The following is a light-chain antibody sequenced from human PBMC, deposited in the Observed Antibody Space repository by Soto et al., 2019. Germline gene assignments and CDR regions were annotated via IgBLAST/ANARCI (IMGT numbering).Light chain of an antibody. CDR1: SSDIGSYNY. V-gene: IGLV2-14*01. CDR3: KSFTTSSTYV. J-gene: IGLJ1*01. Sequence: QSALTQPASVSGSPGQSIAISCIGTSSDIGSYNYVSWYQQHPGKAPKLMIYDVSNRPSGVSDRFSGSKSGNTASLTISGLQAEDEADYYCKSFTTSSTYVFGTGNKLTVL. CDR2: DVS.